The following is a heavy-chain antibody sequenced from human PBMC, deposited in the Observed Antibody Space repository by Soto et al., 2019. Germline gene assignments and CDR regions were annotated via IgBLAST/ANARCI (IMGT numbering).Heavy chain of an antibody. CDR3: ARFRGFGANYYYYYMDV. D-gene: IGHD3-3*01. J-gene: IGHJ6*03. V-gene: IGHV4-59*01. CDR1: GGSISSYY. Sequence: SETLSLTCTVSGGSISSYYWSWIRQPPGKGLEWIGYIYYSGSTNYNPSLKSRVTISVDTSKNQFSLKLSSVTAADTAVYYCARFRGFGANYYYYYMDVWGKGTTVTVSS. CDR2: IYYSGST.